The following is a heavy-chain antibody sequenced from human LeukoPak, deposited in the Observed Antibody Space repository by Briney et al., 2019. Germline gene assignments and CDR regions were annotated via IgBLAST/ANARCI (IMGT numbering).Heavy chain of an antibody. CDR1: GFTFNAYA. D-gene: IGHD3-10*01. CDR3: AKVTQWELDSFDY. V-gene: IGHV3-23*01. J-gene: IGHJ4*02. CDR2: IPSGAFGA. Sequence: GGSLRLSCVASGFTFNAYAMAWVRQAPGKGLEWVSSIPSGAFGAYYADSVQGRFTISRDNSDNTLYLQMDSLRPEDSALYYCAKVTQWELDSFDYWGQGTLVTVSS.